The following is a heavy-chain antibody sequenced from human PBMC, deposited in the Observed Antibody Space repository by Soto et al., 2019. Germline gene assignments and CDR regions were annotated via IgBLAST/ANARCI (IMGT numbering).Heavy chain of an antibody. D-gene: IGHD1-1*01. CDR1: GGFVSSGSYY. CDR2: MRHSGGT. Sequence: QVQLQQWGAGLLKPSETLSLTCAVYGGFVSSGSYYGSWIRQPPGKGLEWIGEMRHSGGTHFNPSLKSRVTISVDTSKNQSSLKMSSVTAADSALYYCARVERGTATTVVDAFDIWGPGTMVTVSS. CDR3: ARVERGTATTVVDAFDI. V-gene: IGHV4-34*01. J-gene: IGHJ3*02.